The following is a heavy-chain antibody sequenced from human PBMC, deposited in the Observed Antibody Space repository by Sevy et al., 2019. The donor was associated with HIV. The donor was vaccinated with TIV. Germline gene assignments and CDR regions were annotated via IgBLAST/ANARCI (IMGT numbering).Heavy chain of an antibody. CDR1: GFTFSSYA. D-gene: IGHD3-22*01. J-gene: IGHJ3*02. Sequence: GGSLRLSCAASGFTFSSYAMSWVHQAPGKGLEWVSAISGSGGSTYYADSVKGRFTISRDNSKNTLYLQMNSLRAEDTAVYYCAKTENYYDSSGYYPDAFDIWGQGTMVTVSS. CDR3: AKTENYYDSSGYYPDAFDI. V-gene: IGHV3-23*01. CDR2: ISGSGGST.